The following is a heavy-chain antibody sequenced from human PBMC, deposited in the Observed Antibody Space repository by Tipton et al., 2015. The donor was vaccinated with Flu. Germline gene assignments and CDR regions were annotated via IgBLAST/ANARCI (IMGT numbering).Heavy chain of an antibody. V-gene: IGHV1-18*01. Sequence: QVQLVQSGAEVKKPGASVKVSCKASGYTFTSYGISWVRQAPGQGLEWMGWISAYNGNTNYAQKLQGRVTMTTDTSTRTAYMELRSLRSDDAAVYSCARDEWWRPGTGRGDYCYGMDVWGQGTSVPVSS. CDR3: ARDEWWRPGTGRGDYCYGMDV. J-gene: IGHJ6*02. CDR1: GYTFTSYG. CDR2: ISAYNGNT. D-gene: IGHD2-21*02.